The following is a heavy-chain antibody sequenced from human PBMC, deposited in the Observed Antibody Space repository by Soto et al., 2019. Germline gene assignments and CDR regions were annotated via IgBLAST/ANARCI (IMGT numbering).Heavy chain of an antibody. Sequence: GGSLRLSCAASGFTFSSYAMHWVRQAPGKGLEWVAVISYDGSNKYYADSVKGRFTISRDNSKNTLYLQMNSLRAEDTAVYYCPPEYDNSGSYPDAFDIWGQGTMVTVSS. CDR3: PPEYDNSGSYPDAFDI. V-gene: IGHV3-30-3*01. CDR2: ISYDGSNK. D-gene: IGHD1-26*01. J-gene: IGHJ3*02. CDR1: GFTFSSYA.